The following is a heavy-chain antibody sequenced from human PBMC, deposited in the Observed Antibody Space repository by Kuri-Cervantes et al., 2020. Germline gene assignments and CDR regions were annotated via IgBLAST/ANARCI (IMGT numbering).Heavy chain of an antibody. V-gene: IGHV4-34*01. Sequence: SETLSLTCAVYGGSFSGYYWSWIRQPPGKGLEWIGEINHSGSTNYNPSLKSRVTISVDTSKNQFSLKLSSVTAADTAVYYCATGDGDYRDPWGYWGQGTLVTVSS. CDR2: INHSGST. J-gene: IGHJ4*02. D-gene: IGHD4-17*01. CDR3: ATGDGDYRDPWGY. CDR1: GGSFSGYY.